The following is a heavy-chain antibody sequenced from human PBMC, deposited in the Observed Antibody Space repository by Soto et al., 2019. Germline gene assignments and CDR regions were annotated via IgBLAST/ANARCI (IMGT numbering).Heavy chain of an antibody. CDR1: GGTFSSYA. D-gene: IGHD2-2*01. CDR3: ARGPLAAANPLYYYYYGMDV. J-gene: IGHJ6*02. V-gene: IGHV1-69*06. CDR2: IIPIFGTA. Sequence: QVQLVQSGAEVKKPGSSVKVSCKASGGTFSSYAISWVRQAPGQGLEWMGGIIPIFGTANYAQKFQGRVTITADKSTSTAYMEMSRRRSEDTAVYYCARGPLAAANPLYYYYYGMDVWGQGTTVTVSS.